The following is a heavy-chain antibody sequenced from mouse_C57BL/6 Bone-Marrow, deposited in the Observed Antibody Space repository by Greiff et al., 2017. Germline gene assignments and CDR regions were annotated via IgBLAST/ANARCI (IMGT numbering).Heavy chain of an antibody. V-gene: IGHV14-4*01. Sequence: VQLQQSGAELVRPGASVKLSCTASGFNIKDDYMHWVKQRPEQGLEWIGWIDPENGDTEYASKFQGKATITADTSSNTAYLQLSSLTSEDTAVYYCTPFYYGSSYWYVDVGGTGTTVTVSS. D-gene: IGHD1-1*01. CDR1: GFNIKDDY. CDR2: IDPENGDT. CDR3: TPFYYGSSYWYVDV. J-gene: IGHJ1*03.